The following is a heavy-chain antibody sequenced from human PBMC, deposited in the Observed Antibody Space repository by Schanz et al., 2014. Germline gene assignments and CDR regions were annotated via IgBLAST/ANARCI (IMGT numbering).Heavy chain of an antibody. D-gene: IGHD7-27*01. CDR3: ARENLNWEAFDI. V-gene: IGHV3-21*05. CDR1: GFTFSTYT. Sequence: DVQLVESGGGLVKPGGSLRLSCAASGFTFSTYTMNWVRQAPGKGLEWLSYISRDGTTSYYADSVKGRFTISRDNAKNSLYLEMTSLRGEDTAVYYCARENLNWEAFDIWGQGTVVTVSS. CDR2: ISRDGTTS. J-gene: IGHJ3*02.